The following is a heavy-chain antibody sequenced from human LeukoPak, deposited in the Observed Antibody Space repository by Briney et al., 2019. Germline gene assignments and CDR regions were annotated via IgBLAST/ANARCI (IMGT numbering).Heavy chain of an antibody. CDR3: ARGGSYGAYLDY. CDR1: GGSISSFY. D-gene: IGHD1-26*01. CDR2: IYYTGNT. V-gene: IGHV4-59*08. J-gene: IGHJ4*02. Sequence: SETLSLTCTVSGGSISSFYWSWIRQPPGKGLEWIGYIYYTGNTNYSPSLRSRVTISVDTSKNQFSLDLSSVTAADTAVYYCARGGSYGAYLDYWGQGALVTVSS.